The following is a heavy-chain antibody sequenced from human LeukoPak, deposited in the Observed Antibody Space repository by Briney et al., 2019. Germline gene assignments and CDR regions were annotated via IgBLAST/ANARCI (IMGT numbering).Heavy chain of an antibody. V-gene: IGHV4-59*01. J-gene: IGHJ4*02. CDR1: GGSIGSYY. CDR2: IYYSGST. CDR3: ARGLEQLVSDY. Sequence: SETLSLTCTVSGGSIGSYYWSWIRQPPGKGLEWIGYIYYSGSTKYNPSLTSRVTISVDTSKNQFSLDLTSVTAADTAVYYCARGLEQLVSDYWGQGTLVTVSS. D-gene: IGHD6-13*01.